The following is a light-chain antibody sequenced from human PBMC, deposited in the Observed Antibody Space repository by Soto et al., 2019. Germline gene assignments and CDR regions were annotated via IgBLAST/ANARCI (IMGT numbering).Light chain of an antibody. J-gene: IGKJ4*01. Sequence: DIVMNQSPDSLTVSLGERATINCKSSQSVLYSSNNKNYLAWYQQKPGQPPKLLIYWASTRESGVPDRFSGSGSGTEFTLTVITLQAEDVAVYYCQQFYSTPLTFGGGTKVEI. CDR1: QSVLYSSNNKNY. CDR2: WAS. CDR3: QQFYSTPLT. V-gene: IGKV4-1*01.